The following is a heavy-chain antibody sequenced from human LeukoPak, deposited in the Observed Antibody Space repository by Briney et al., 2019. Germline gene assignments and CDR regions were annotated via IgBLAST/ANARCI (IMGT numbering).Heavy chain of an antibody. CDR2: ISYDGSNK. J-gene: IGHJ4*02. CDR1: GFTFSSYA. D-gene: IGHD6-13*01. V-gene: IGHV3-30-3*01. Sequence: GGSLRLSCAASGFTFSSYAMSWVRQAPGKGLEWVAVISYDGSNKYYADSVKGRFTISRDNSKNTLYLQMNSLRAEDTAVYYCARDRSSLYYFDYWGQGTLVTVSS. CDR3: ARDRSSLYYFDY.